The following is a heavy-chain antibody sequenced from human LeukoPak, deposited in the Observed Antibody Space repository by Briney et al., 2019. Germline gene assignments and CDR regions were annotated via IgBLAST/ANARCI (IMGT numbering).Heavy chain of an antibody. CDR3: ATDRHWAFDY. V-gene: IGHV3-48*01. Sequence: GGSLRLSCAASGFTLSSYSMNWVRQAPGKGLEWVSYITGSSSTISYADSVKGRFTISRDNARNPLYLQMNSLRAEDTAVYYCATDRHWAFDYWGQGTLVTVSS. J-gene: IGHJ4*02. CDR1: GFTLSSYS. D-gene: IGHD3-16*01. CDR2: ITGSSSTI.